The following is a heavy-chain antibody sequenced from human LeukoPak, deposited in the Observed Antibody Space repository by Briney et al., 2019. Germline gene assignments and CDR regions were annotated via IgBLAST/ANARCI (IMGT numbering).Heavy chain of an antibody. CDR2: IHNSRGT. CDR1: GASITSDIFY. J-gene: IGHJ4*02. V-gene: IGHV4-30-4*01. CDR3: GKVGRNTNS. Sequence: PSETLSLTCTVSGASITSDIFYWNWIRQSPGKGLEWIGAIHNSRGTSYNPSLESRLTISVDPSENKFFLKMTSVTDADTVTYYCGKVGRNTNSWGQGTLVTVSS.